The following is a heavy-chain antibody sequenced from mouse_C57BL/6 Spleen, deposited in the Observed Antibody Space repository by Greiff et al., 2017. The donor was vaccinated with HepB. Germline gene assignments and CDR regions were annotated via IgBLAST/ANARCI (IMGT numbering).Heavy chain of an antibody. V-gene: IGHV1-15*01. J-gene: IGHJ1*03. CDR1: GYTFTDYE. Sequence: VQLQQSGAELVRPGASVTLSCKASGYTFTDYEMHWVKQTPVHGLEWIGAIDPETGGTAYNQKFKGKAILTADKSSSTAYMELRSLTSEDSAVYYCTSSPNYYGSSYWWYFDVWGTGTTVTVSS. D-gene: IGHD1-1*01. CDR3: TSSPNYYGSSYWWYFDV. CDR2: IDPETGGT.